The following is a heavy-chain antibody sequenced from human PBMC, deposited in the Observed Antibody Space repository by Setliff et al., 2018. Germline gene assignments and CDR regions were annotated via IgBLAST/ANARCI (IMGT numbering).Heavy chain of an antibody. CDR2: ISWNSGSI. V-gene: IGHV3-9*03. CDR1: GFTFDEFA. J-gene: IGHJ6*02. CDR3: AKGTPQDYYSMDV. Sequence: GGFLRLSCAASGFTFDEFAMHWVRQAPGKGLEWVSGISWNSGSIGYADSVKGRFTISRDNAKNSLYLQMNSLRAEDMALYYCAKGTPQDYYSMDVWGQGTTVTVSS.